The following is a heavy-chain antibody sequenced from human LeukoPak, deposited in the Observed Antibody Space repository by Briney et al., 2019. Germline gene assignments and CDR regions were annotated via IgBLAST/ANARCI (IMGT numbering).Heavy chain of an antibody. CDR2: INPSGGST. V-gene: IGHV1-46*01. D-gene: IGHD4-23*01. CDR3: ARFTVVTPFDY. Sequence: ASVKVSCKASGYTFTSYYMHWVRQAPGQGLEWMGIINPSGGSTSYAQKFQGRVTMTRDTSISTAYMELSRLRSDDTAVYYCARFTVVTPFDYWGQGTLVTVSS. J-gene: IGHJ4*02. CDR1: GYTFTSYY.